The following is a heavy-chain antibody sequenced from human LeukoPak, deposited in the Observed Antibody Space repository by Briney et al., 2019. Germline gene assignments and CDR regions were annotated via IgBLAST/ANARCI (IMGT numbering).Heavy chain of an antibody. CDR1: GFTFSSYA. V-gene: IGHV3-23*01. CDR3: ARDSLARPLGY. Sequence: GGSLRLSCAASGFTFSSYAMSWVRQAPGKGLEWVSAISGSGGSTYYADSVKGRFTISRDNSKNALYLQMNSLRAEDTAVYYCARDSLARPLGYWGQGTLVTVSS. CDR2: ISGSGGST. J-gene: IGHJ4*02. D-gene: IGHD6-6*01.